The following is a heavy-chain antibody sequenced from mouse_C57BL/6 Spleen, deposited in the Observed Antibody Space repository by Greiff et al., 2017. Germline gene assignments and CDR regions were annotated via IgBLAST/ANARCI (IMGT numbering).Heavy chain of an antibody. CDR1: GYSFTDYN. D-gene: IGHD4-1*01. Sequence: VHVKQSGPELVKPGASVKISCKASGYSFTDYNMNWVKQSNGKSLEWIGVINPNYGTTSYNQKFKGKATLTVDQSSSTAYMQLNSLTSEDSAVYYCARRGLGPDYYAMDYWGQGTSVTVSS. CDR2: INPNYGTT. CDR3: ARRGLGPDYYAMDY. V-gene: IGHV1-39*01. J-gene: IGHJ4*01.